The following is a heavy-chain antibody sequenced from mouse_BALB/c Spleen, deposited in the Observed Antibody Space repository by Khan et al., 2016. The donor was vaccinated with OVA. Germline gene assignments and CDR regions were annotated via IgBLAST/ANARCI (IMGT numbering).Heavy chain of an antibody. Sequence: LQLQQSGPELVKPGASVKISCKTSGYTFTEYTLHWVKQSHGKSLEWIGVINPKNGITSYNQKFKGKATLTVDKSSSTAYMEFRSLTSEDSAVYYCARDARRFWGQGTSVTVSS. CDR1: GYTFTEYT. CDR3: ARDARRF. J-gene: IGHJ4*01. CDR2: INPKNGIT. V-gene: IGHV1-18*01.